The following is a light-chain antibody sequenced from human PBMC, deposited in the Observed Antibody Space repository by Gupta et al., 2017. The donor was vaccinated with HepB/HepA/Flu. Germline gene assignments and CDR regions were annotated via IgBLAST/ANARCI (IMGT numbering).Light chain of an antibody. CDR3: FSDAGNNYVV. V-gene: IGLV2-8*01. CDR1: SSDVGGYNY. J-gene: IGLJ2*01. Sequence: SALTQPPSASGSPGQSVTISCTGTSSDVGGYNYVSWYQLHPGKAPKLMIYEVSKRPAGVPGRFSGSRAGNTASLTVSVHEAEEAADYYCFSDAGNNYVVFGGGTKLTVL. CDR2: EVS.